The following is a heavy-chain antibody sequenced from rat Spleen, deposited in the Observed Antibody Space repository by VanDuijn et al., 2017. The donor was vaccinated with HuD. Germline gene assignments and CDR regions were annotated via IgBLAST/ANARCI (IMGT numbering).Heavy chain of an antibody. CDR1: GFSLSSYG. V-gene: IGHV2S8*01. D-gene: IGHD1-12*02. CDR3: TSFYYFDGSYYYPFAY. Sequence: QVQLKESGPGLVQPSQTLSLTCTVSGFSLSSYGVIWVRQPPGKGLEWIAAISSGGTTYYNSPLKSRLSVSRDTSKSQVFLKMSSLQTEDTAIYFCTSFYYFDGSYYYPFAYWGQGTLVTVSS. J-gene: IGHJ3*01. CDR2: ISSGGTT.